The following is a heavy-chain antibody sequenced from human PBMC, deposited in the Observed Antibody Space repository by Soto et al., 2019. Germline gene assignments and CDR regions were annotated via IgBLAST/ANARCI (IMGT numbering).Heavy chain of an antibody. D-gene: IGHD1-26*01. CDR1: GGTFSSYS. CDR3: ARDGGRHSGGIDY. CDR2: IIPIFGTA. Sequence: QVQLVQSGAEVKKPGSSVKVSCKASGGTFSSYSINWVRQAPGQGLEWMGEIIPIFGTANYAQKFQGRVTITAEESTITAYMELSSLRSEDTSVYYCARDGGRHSGGIDYWGQGTLVNVSS. J-gene: IGHJ4*02. V-gene: IGHV1-69*01.